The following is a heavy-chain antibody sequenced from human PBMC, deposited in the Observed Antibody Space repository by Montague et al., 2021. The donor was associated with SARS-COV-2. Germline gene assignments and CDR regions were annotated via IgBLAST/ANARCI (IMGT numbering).Heavy chain of an antibody. CDR1: GDSVSRNGVA. J-gene: IGHJ4*01. V-gene: IGHV6-1*01. CDR2: TYYTSRWHN. CDR3: ARDGDGWEVPFDF. D-gene: IGHD1-26*01. Sequence: CAISGDSVSRNGVAWTWIRQSPSRGLEYLGRTYYTSRWHNDQAPSVKGRLTVNPDTSKNQFSPHLNSVTPEDTAAYYCARDGDGWEVPFDFWSQGTLVTVSS.